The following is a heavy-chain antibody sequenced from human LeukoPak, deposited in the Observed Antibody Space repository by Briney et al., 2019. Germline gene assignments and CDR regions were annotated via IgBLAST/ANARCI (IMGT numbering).Heavy chain of an antibody. CDR3: ARGAHRRDDYGGFFDY. J-gene: IGHJ4*02. V-gene: IGHV3-30*04. CDR1: GFTFSNYA. D-gene: IGHD4-23*01. CDR2: LSYDGSYK. Sequence: PGGSLRLSCAGSGFTFSNYAMHRVRQAPGMGLEWLAVLSYDGSYKYYSDSVKGRFTITRDNSKNTLYLQMNSLRTEDTAVYYCARGAHRRDDYGGFFDYWGQGTLVTVSS.